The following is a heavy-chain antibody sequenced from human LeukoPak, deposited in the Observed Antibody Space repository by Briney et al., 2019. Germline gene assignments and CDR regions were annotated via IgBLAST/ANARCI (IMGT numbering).Heavy chain of an antibody. Sequence: ASVKVSCKASGGTFSSYAISWVRQAPGQGLEWMGGIIPIFGTANYARKFQGRVTITADESTSTAYMELSSLRSEDTAVYYCARVSVEVGAQRGYYYYGMDVWGQGTTVTVSS. D-gene: IGHD1-26*01. CDR1: GGTFSSYA. CDR3: ARVSVEVGAQRGYYYYGMDV. CDR2: IIPIFGTA. J-gene: IGHJ6*02. V-gene: IGHV1-69*13.